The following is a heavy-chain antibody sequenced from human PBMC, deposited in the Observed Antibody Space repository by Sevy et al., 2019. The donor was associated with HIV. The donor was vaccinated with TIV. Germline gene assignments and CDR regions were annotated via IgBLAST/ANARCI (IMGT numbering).Heavy chain of an antibody. CDR2: ISGSGGSI. Sequence: GGSLRLSCEAFGSTFNNYAMNWVRQAPGKGLEWVSGISGSGGSIYYVDSVKGRFTIARDNSKNTLYLHMNSLRVEDTAVYYCSREGADGRRRAATIYYYGMDVWPRDHGHRLL. J-gene: IGHJ6*02. V-gene: IGHV3-23*01. D-gene: IGHD1-26*01. CDR3: SREGADGRRRAATIYYYGMDV. CDR1: GSTFNNYA.